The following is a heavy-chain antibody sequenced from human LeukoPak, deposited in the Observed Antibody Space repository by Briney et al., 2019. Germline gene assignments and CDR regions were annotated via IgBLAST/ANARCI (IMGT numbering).Heavy chain of an antibody. Sequence: PGGSLRLSCAASGFTFSNYWMHWVRQVPGKGLVWVSRINDDGSATFYADSVKGRFTISRDNAKNSLYLQMNSLTAEDTAVYYCAREWDAGYDYVWGSYRYMDFWGQGTLVTVSS. CDR3: AREWDAGYDYVWGSYRYMDF. V-gene: IGHV3-74*01. D-gene: IGHD3-16*02. J-gene: IGHJ4*02. CDR1: GFTFSNYW. CDR2: INDDGSAT.